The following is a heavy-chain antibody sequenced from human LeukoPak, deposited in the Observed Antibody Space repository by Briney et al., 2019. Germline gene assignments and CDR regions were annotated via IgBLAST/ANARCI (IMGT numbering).Heavy chain of an antibody. CDR1: GFTFDDT. CDR3: ASEVGYRSLGY. Sequence: GGSLRLSCAASGFTFDDTMHWVRQTPGRGLEWVSFITWKSHRTHYADSVKGRFTVSRDNSKDSLYLQMNSLRTEDTGLYHCASEVGYRSLGYLGQGTLVTVSS. V-gene: IGHV3-43*01. CDR2: ITWKSHRT. J-gene: IGHJ4*02. D-gene: IGHD3-3*01.